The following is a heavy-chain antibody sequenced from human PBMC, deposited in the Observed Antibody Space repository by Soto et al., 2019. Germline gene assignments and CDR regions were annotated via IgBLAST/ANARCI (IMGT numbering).Heavy chain of an antibody. CDR3: ARHVEMATNFDY. D-gene: IGHD5-12*01. J-gene: IGHJ4*02. CDR2: IYYSGST. Sequence: LSLTCTVSGGSISSYYWSWIRQPPGKGLEWIGYIYYSGSTNYNPSLKSRVTISVDTSKNQFSLKLSSVTAADTAVYYCARHVEMATNFDYWGQGTLVTVSS. V-gene: IGHV4-59*01. CDR1: GGSISSYY.